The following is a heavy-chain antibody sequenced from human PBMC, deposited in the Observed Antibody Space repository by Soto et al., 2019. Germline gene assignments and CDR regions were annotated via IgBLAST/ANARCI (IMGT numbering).Heavy chain of an antibody. Sequence: ASVKVSCKTSGYTFTGYYMHWVRQAPGQGLERMGWNNPNSGGTNYAQKFQGRVTMTRDTSISTAYMELSSQSSEDTAVYYCATEGLTGTGWFDPWGQGTLVTVSS. CDR3: ATEGLTGTGWFDP. J-gene: IGHJ5*02. CDR2: NNPNSGGT. V-gene: IGHV1-2*02. CDR1: GYTFTGYY. D-gene: IGHD3-9*01.